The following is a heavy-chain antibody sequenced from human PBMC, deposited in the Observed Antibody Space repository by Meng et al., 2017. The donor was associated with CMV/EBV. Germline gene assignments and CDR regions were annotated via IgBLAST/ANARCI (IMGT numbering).Heavy chain of an antibody. D-gene: IGHD3-3*01. CDR1: GFTFSSYC. CDR3: ARGLLPGVRVKIFGVVIPAGFGY. J-gene: IGHJ4*02. CDR2: ISSSSSTI. Sequence: GESLKISCAASGFTFSSYCMNWVRQAPGKGLEWVSYISSSSSTIYYADSVKGRFTISRDNAKNSLYLQMNSLRDEDTAVYYCARGLLPGVRVKIFGVVIPAGFGYWGQGTLVTVSS. V-gene: IGHV3-48*02.